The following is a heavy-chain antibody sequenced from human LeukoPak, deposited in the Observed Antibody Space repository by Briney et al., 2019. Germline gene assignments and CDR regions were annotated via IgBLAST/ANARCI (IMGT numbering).Heavy chain of an antibody. V-gene: IGHV3-66*02. CDR2: IYGAVNT. J-gene: IGHJ3*01. CDR3: ARDQPLEH. D-gene: IGHD3-3*01. CDR1: GFTFGSYA. Sequence: GGSLRLSCAASGFTFGSYAMSWVRQAPGKGLEWVSVIYGAVNTYYADSVKGRFTISRDNSKNTLYLQMNSLRTEDTAVYYCARDQPLEHWGQGTIVTVSS.